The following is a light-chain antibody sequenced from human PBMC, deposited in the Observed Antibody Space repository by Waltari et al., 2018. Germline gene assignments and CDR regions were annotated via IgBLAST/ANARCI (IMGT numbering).Light chain of an antibody. CDR2: GNC. CDR1: TSTTAAEPP. J-gene: IGLJ2*01. CDR3: QSYDSSLSGSV. Sequence: SVLMPPPPVYGDPGPQGPLSVAWRTSTTAAEPPQHSYQQLPGTAPNLLIYGNCKRPSGVPDRFSGSKSGPSASLAITGLQAEDEADYYCQSYDSSLSGSVFGGGTKLTVL. V-gene: IGLV1-40*01.